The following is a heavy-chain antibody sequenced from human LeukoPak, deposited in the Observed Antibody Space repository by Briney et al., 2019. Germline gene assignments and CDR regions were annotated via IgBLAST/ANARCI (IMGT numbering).Heavy chain of an antibody. CDR3: ARDQDSSSSIWWFDP. Sequence: ASVKVSCKASGYTFTGYYMHWVRQEPGQGLEWMGRINPNSGGTNYAQKFQGRVTMTRDTSISTAYMELSRLRSDDTAVYYCARDQDSSSSIWWFDPWGQGTLVTVSS. V-gene: IGHV1-2*06. CDR1: GYTFTGYY. D-gene: IGHD6-6*01. J-gene: IGHJ5*02. CDR2: INPNSGGT.